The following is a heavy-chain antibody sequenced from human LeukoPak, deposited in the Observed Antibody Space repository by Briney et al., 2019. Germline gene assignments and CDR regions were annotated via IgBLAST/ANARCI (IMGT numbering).Heavy chain of an antibody. Sequence: ASVKVSCKASGYTFTGYYMHWVRQAPGQELEWMGGIIPIFGTANYAQKFQGRVTITADKSTSTAYMELRSLRSDDTAVYYCAKDMWRVRGVSDYWGQGTLVTVSS. J-gene: IGHJ4*02. CDR1: GYTFTGYY. D-gene: IGHD3-10*01. CDR3: AKDMWRVRGVSDY. CDR2: IIPIFGTA. V-gene: IGHV1-69*06.